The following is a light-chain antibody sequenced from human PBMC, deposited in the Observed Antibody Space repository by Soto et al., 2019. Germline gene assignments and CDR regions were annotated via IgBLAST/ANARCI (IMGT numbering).Light chain of an antibody. J-gene: IGKJ2*01. V-gene: IGKV3-20*01. CDR3: QQYGSSPPYT. Sequence: EIVLTQSPGTLSLSPGERATLSCRASQSVSSSYLAWYQQNPGQAPRLLIYGASSRATGIPDRFSGSGSGTDFTLTISRLEPEDFAVYSCQQYGSSPPYTFGQGTKMEIK. CDR1: QSVSSSY. CDR2: GAS.